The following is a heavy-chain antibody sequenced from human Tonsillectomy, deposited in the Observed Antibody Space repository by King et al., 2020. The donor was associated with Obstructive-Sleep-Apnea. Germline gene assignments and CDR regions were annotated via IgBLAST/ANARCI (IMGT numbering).Heavy chain of an antibody. CDR1: GGSINSYY. CDR2: IYYSGST. D-gene: IGHD5-18*01. Sequence: VQLQESGPGLVKPSETLSLTCTVSGGSINSYYWSWIRQSPGKGLEWIVYIYYSGSTNYTPSLKSRVTISVDPSQNQFSLNLTSVTAADTAVYYCATPWRGYSYGPFVYWGQGILVTVSS. CDR3: ATPWRGYSYGPFVY. V-gene: IGHV4-59*01. J-gene: IGHJ4*02.